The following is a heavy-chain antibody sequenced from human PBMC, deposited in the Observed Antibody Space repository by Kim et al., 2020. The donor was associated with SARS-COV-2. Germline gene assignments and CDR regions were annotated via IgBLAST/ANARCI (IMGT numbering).Heavy chain of an antibody. J-gene: IGHJ6*02. D-gene: IGHD2-2*01. CDR2: ISSNGGST. V-gene: IGHV3-64D*09. Sequence: GGSLRLSCSASGFTFSSYAMHWVRQAPGKGLEYVSAISSNGGSTYYADSVKGRFIISRDNSKNTLYLQMSSLRAEDTAVYYCVKDSRPRGGYCSSTSCYVPNYYYGMDVWGQGTTVTVSS. CDR1: GFTFSSYA. CDR3: VKDSRPRGGYCSSTSCYVPNYYYGMDV.